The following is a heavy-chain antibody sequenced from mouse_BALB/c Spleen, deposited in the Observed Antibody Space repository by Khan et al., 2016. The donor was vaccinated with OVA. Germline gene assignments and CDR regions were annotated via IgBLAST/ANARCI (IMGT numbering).Heavy chain of an antibody. D-gene: IGHD2-1*01. CDR3: ARYYGNYGWYFDV. Sequence: QVQLKESGPAMVAPSQSLSITCTVSGFSLTSYGVHWVRQPPGKGLEWLGVIWAGGSTNYNSALMSRLSISKDNSKSQVFLKMNSLQTDDTAMNYCARYYGNYGWYFDVWGAGTTVTVSS. CDR2: IWAGGST. V-gene: IGHV2-9*02. CDR1: GFSLTSYG. J-gene: IGHJ1*01.